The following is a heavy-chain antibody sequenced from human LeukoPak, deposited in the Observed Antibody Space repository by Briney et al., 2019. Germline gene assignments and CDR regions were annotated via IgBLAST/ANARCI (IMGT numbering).Heavy chain of an antibody. CDR2: ISYSGST. V-gene: IGHV4-59*01. CDR1: SGSISSYY. D-gene: IGHD3/OR15-3a*01. CDR3: AREADFWTGYYQGFDY. Sequence: SETLSLTCTVSSGSISSYYWSWIRQPPGKGLEWIGYISYSGSTNYNLSLKSRVAISVDTSKNQFSLKLSSVTAADTAVYYCAREADFWTGYYQGFDYWGQGTLVTVSS. J-gene: IGHJ4*02.